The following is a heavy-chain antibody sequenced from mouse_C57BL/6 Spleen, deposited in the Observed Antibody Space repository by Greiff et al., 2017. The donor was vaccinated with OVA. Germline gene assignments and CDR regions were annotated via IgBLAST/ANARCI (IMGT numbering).Heavy chain of an antibody. J-gene: IGHJ3*01. CDR1: GFSLTSYG. V-gene: IGHV2-6*01. CDR2: IWGVGST. CDR3: ASMVTGGGFAY. Sequence: VKLVESGPGLVAPSQSLSITCTVSGFSLTSYGVDWVRQSPGKGLEWLGVIWGVGSTNYNSALKSRLSISKDNSKSQVFLKMNSLQTDDTAMYYCASMVTGGGFAYWGQGTLVTVSA. D-gene: IGHD2-2*01.